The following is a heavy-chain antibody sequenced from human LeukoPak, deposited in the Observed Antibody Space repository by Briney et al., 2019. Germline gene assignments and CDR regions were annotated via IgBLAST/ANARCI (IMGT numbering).Heavy chain of an antibody. D-gene: IGHD6-19*01. Sequence: SETLSLTCTVSGGSISSYYWSWIRQPPGKGLEWIGYIYYSGSTNYNPSLKSRVTISVDTSKNQFSLKLSSVTAADTAVYYCARQGYSSGWYIDYWGQGTLVTVSS. V-gene: IGHV4-59*08. CDR3: ARQGYSSGWYIDY. CDR1: GGSISSYY. CDR2: IYYSGST. J-gene: IGHJ4*02.